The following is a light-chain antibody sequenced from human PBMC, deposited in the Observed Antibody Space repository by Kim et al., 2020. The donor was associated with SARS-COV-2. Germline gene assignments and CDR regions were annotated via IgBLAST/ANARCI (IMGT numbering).Light chain of an antibody. CDR2: LNSDGSH. CDR1: SGHSSYA. J-gene: IGLJ3*02. Sequence: QPVLTQSPSASASLGASFNLTCTLSSGHSSYAIAWHQQQPEKGPRYLMKLNSDGSHSKGDGIPDRFSGSSSGAERYLTISSLQSEDEADYYCQTWLVFGGGTQLTVL. V-gene: IGLV4-69*01. CDR3: QTWLV.